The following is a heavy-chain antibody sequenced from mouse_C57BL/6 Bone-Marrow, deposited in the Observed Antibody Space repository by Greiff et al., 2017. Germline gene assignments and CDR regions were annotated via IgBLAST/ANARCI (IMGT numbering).Heavy chain of an antibody. CDR1: GFTFSSYT. CDR3: SRQVTTVLATKYFDV. J-gene: IGHJ1*03. Sequence: EVKVVESGGGLVKPGGSLKLSCAVSGFTFSSYTMSWVRQTPEKRLQWVAAISGGGGNTYYPDSVKGRFTISRGNDKNILYLQMSSLRSEDTALYYCSRQVTTVLATKYFDVGGTGTTVTVSS. D-gene: IGHD1-1*01. CDR2: ISGGGGNT. V-gene: IGHV5-9*01.